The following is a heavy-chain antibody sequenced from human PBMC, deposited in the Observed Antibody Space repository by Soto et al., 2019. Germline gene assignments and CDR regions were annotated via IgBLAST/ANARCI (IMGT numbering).Heavy chain of an antibody. D-gene: IGHD3-3*01. CDR2: ISYDGSNK. V-gene: IGHV3-30*18. CDR1: GFTFSSYG. CDR3: AKEVTIFGVVIPGDY. Sequence: GGSLRLSCAASGFTFSSYGMHWVRQAPGKGLEWVAVISYDGSNKYYADSVKGRFTISRDNSKNTLYLQMNSLRAEDTAVYYCAKEVTIFGVVIPGDYWGQGTLVTVSS. J-gene: IGHJ4*02.